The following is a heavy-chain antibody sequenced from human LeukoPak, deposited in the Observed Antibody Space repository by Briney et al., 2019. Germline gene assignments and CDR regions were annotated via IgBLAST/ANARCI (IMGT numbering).Heavy chain of an antibody. CDR1: GFTFSTYF. J-gene: IGHJ3*02. V-gene: IGHV3-21*01. CDR3: ARKRSPGAFDI. CDR2: ISGSGTYI. Sequence: PGGSLRLSCAASGFTFSTYFINWVRQAPGKGLEWVSSISGSGTYIYYADSVKGRFTISRDNAKNSLYLHMNSLRAEDTAVYYCARKRSPGAFDIWGQGTMVTVSS.